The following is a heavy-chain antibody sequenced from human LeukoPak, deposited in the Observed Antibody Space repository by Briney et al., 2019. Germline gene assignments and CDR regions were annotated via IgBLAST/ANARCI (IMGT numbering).Heavy chain of an antibody. CDR2: INHSGST. CDR3: ARARGFGYSYGYYFDY. V-gene: IGHV4-34*01. D-gene: IGHD5-18*01. J-gene: IGHJ4*02. CDR1: GGSFSGYY. Sequence: PSETLSLTCAVYGGSFSGYYWSWIRQPPGKGLEWIGEINHSGSTNYNPSLKSRVTISVDTSKNQFSLKLSSVTAAETAVYYCARARGFGYSYGYYFDYWGQGTLVTVSS.